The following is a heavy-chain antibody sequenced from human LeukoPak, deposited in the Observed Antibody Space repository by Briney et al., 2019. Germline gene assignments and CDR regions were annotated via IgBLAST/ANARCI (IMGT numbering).Heavy chain of an antibody. Sequence: SETLSLTCTVFGSSINSVYSWGWIRQPPGKGLEWIGSIYHNGNTYYNSSLKSRVTISVHTSENQFSLKLSSVTAADTAVYYCASYKAYYDSSGHPLDYRGQGTLVTVSS. CDR2: IYHNGNT. D-gene: IGHD3-22*01. V-gene: IGHV4-38-2*02. J-gene: IGHJ4*02. CDR3: ASYKAYYDSSGHPLDY. CDR1: GSSINSVYS.